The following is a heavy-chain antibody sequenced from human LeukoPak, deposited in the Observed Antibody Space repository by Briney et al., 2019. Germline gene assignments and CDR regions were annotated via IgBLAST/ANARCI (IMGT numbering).Heavy chain of an antibody. V-gene: IGHV3-7*01. Sequence: AGGSLRLSCAASGFTFSSYWMSWVRQAPGKGLEWVSNIKQDGSENYYVDSVKGRFTISRDNAKNSLYLQMNSLRAEDTAVYYCGGVSTRYYYYYYMDVWGRGTTVTVSS. J-gene: IGHJ6*03. CDR3: GGVSTRYYYYYYMDV. CDR2: IKQDGSEN. CDR1: GFTFSSYW.